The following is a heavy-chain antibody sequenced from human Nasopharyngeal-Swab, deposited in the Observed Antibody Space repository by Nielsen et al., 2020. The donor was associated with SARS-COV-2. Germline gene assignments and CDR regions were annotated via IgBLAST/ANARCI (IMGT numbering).Heavy chain of an antibody. CDR2: IKQDGSEK. CDR3: ARSRIDY. CDR1: GFTFSYYW. Sequence: GGSLRLSCAASGFTFSYYWMSWVRQAPGKGLEWVANIKQDGSEKYYVDSVKGRFPISRDNAKNSVYLQMNSLRAEDTAVYYCARSRIDYWGQGTLVTVSS. J-gene: IGHJ4*02. V-gene: IGHV3-7*01.